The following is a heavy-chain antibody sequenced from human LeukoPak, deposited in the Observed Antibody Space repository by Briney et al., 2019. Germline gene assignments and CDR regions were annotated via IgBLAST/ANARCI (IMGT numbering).Heavy chain of an antibody. Sequence: ASVKVSCKASGYTFTSYGISWVRQAPGQGLEWMGWISAYNGNTNYAQKLQGRVTMTTDTSTSTAYRELRSLRSHDTAVYYCXXXXXXXXXXSPASRDYYYCGMDVWGQGTTVTVSS. V-gene: IGHV1-18*01. CDR1: GYTFTSYG. J-gene: IGHJ6*02. CDR3: XXXXXXXXXXSPASRDYYYCGMDV. CDR2: ISAYNGNT.